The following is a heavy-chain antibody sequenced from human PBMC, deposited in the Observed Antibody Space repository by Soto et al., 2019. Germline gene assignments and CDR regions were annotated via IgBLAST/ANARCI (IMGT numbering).Heavy chain of an antibody. CDR1: GYSFSNHW. V-gene: IGHV5-51*01. J-gene: IGHJ4*02. D-gene: IGHD6-13*01. CDR3: ARSPRSSPYFDY. Sequence: GESLKISCEGVGYSFSNHWIAWVRQMPEKGLEWMGTIYPGDHETRYSPSFHGKVTISADRSINTAYLQWNSLEASDTAFYFCARSPRSSPYFDYWGQGALVTVSS. CDR2: IYPGDHET.